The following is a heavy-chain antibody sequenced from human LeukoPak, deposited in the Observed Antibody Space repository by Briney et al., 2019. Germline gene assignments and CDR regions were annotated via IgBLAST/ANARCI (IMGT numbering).Heavy chain of an antibody. CDR1: GFSFDDYA. CDR2: ISWNSGSI. J-gene: IGHJ4*02. D-gene: IGHD3-10*01. Sequence: GRSLRLSCAASGFSFDDYAMHWVRQAPGKGLEWVSGISWNSGSIGYADSVKGRFTISRDNAKNSLYLQMNSLRAEDTALYYCAKAGGSGSSYYFDYWGQGTLVTVSS. CDR3: AKAGGSGSSYYFDY. V-gene: IGHV3-9*01.